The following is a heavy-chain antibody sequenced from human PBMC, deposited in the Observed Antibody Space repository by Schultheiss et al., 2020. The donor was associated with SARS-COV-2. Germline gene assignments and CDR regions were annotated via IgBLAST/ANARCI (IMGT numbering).Heavy chain of an antibody. D-gene: IGHD1-1*01. CDR1: GGSISPYYW. CDR3: ARSGTTGTTIFDY. V-gene: IGHV2-70*01. Sequence: TLSLTCTVSGGSISPYYWSWIRQSPGRGLEWVALIDWDDDKYYSTSLKTRLTISKDTSKNQVVLTMTNMDPVDTATYYCARSGTTGTTIFDYWGQGTLVTVSS. J-gene: IGHJ4*02. CDR2: IDWDDDK.